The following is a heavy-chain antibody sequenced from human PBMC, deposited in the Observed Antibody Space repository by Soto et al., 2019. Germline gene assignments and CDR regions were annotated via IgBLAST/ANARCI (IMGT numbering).Heavy chain of an antibody. V-gene: IGHV3-21*01. Sequence: PGGSLRLSCAASGFTFSRYSMNWVRQAPGKGLEWVSSISSTTNYIYYADSMKGRFTVSRDNAKNSVYLDMNSQSAEDTAVYYCARESEDLTSNFDYWGQGTLVTVSS. J-gene: IGHJ4*02. CDR1: GFTFSRYS. CDR3: ARESEDLTSNFDY. CDR2: ISSTTNYI.